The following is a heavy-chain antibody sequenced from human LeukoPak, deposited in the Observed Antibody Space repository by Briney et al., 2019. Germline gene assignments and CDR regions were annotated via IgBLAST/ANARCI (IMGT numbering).Heavy chain of an antibody. V-gene: IGHV3-11*04. CDR2: ISSSGSAE. CDR1: GFTFSDYY. J-gene: IGHJ4*02. D-gene: IGHD3-3*01. Sequence: GGSLRLSCAASGFTFSDYYMSWMRQAPGKGLEWVSFISSSGSAEYYADSVKGRFTISRDNAKNLLYLQTSSLTAEDTAVYYCARDERYYDFWSGRDWGQGTLVTVSS. CDR3: ARDERYYDFWSGRD.